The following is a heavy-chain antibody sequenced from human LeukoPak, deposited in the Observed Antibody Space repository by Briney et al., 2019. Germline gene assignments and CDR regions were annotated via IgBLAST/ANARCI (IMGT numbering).Heavy chain of an antibody. D-gene: IGHD3-9*01. CDR3: ARGVDILTGLNPSDGER. CDR2: IIPIFGTA. CDR1: GGTFSSYA. J-gene: IGHJ4*02. Sequence: GASVKVSCKAFGGTFSSYAISWVRQAPGQGLEWMGGIIPIFGTANYAQKFQGRVTITTDESTSTAYMELSSLRSEDTAVYYCARGVDILTGLNPSDGERWGQGTLVTVSS. V-gene: IGHV1-69*05.